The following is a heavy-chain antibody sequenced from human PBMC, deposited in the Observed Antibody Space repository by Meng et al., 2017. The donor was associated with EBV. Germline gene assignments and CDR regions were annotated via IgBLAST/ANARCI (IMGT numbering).Heavy chain of an antibody. D-gene: IGHD6-19*01. Sequence: QAQLGQYGAGVKKPGASVKVSCKAFGYTFTGYYMHWVRQAPGQGLEWMGRFNPHSGGTNYAQKFQGRVTMTRDTSISTASMELSRLRSDDTAVYYCARVGIAVAGTGDYWGQGTLVTVSS. CDR3: ARVGIAVAGTGDY. J-gene: IGHJ4*02. CDR1: GYTFTGYY. V-gene: IGHV1-2*06. CDR2: FNPHSGGT.